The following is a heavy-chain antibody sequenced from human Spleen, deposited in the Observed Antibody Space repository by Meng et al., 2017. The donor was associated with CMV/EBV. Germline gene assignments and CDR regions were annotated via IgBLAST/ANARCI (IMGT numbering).Heavy chain of an antibody. Sequence: GSNLRTWVSQVAGKALEWIGEIYPSRSANNDPSLKSRVTMSVDKFKNQFSLKLGSVNAAGTGVYYCARIERRRILKYCGSDCSTTDYWGQGTLVTVSS. CDR3: ARIERRRILKYCGSDCSTTDY. J-gene: IGHJ4*02. CDR1: GSNL. CDR2: IYPSRSA. D-gene: IGHD2-21*02. V-gene: IGHV4-4*02.